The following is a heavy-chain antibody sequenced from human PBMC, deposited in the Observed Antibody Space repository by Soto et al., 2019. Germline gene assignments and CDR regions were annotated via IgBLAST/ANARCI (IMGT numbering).Heavy chain of an antibody. Sequence: QVQLQESGPGLVKPSGTLSLTCDVSRGSMNSGHWWSWVRQPPGKGLEWVGHINRIGATNYNPSLWSRVATSLDEAKDQFSLKLNSVTAADTAVYYSVRVGLRWYFDFWGRGTLVTVSS. J-gene: IGHJ2*01. CDR3: VRVGLRWYFDF. D-gene: IGHD3-16*01. CDR1: RGSMNSGHW. V-gene: IGHV4-4*02. CDR2: INRIGAT.